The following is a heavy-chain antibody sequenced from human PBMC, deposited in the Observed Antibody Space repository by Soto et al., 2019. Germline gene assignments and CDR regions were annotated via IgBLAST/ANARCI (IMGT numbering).Heavy chain of an antibody. CDR3: EQKKAWGGGDYFDF. D-gene: IGHD3-16*01. Sequence: QITLKESGPTLVKPTQTLTLTCTFSVFALTTSGGSVGWIRQPPGKALEWLALIYWDDDKRYSPSLKSRLTSPKDASKSPLVLKRPNLDPVEHAKGFWEQKKAWGGGDYFDFGGQGTLVTVSS. V-gene: IGHV2-5*02. CDR1: VFALTTSGGS. J-gene: IGHJ4*02. CDR2: IYWDDDK.